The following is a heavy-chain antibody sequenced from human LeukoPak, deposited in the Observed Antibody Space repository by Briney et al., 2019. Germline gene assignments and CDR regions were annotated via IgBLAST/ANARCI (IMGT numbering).Heavy chain of an antibody. CDR3: ARDYYDSSGYLF. V-gene: IGHV1-2*02. J-gene: IGHJ4*02. CDR1: GYTFTGYY. D-gene: IGHD3-22*01. Sequence: ASVKVSCKASGYTFTGYYMHWVRQAPGQGLEWMGWINPNSGGTNYAQKFQGRVTMTRDTSLSTAYMELSRLRSDDTAVYYCARDYYDSSGYLFWGQGTLVTVSS. CDR2: INPNSGGT.